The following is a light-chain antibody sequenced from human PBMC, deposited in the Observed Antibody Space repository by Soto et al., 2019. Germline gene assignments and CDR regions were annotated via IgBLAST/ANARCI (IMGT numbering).Light chain of an antibody. CDR3: GAFTGTSYV. CDR2: DVS. J-gene: IGLJ1*01. V-gene: IGLV2-14*03. Sequence: QSALTQPAPVSGSPGQSITISCTGTSSDVGGNKYVSWYQQYPGKAPKLMICDVSNRPSGVSNRFSGSKSGNTASLTISGLQAEDGAVYYCGAFTGTSYVFESGTKVTVL. CDR1: SSDVGGNKY.